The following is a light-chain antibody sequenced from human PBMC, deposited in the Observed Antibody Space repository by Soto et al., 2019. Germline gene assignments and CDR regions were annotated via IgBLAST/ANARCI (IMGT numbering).Light chain of an antibody. Sequence: QSVLTQPPSVSGAPGQRVTISCTGSSSNIGAGYDVHWYQQLPGTAPKLLIYGNSNRPSGVPDRFSGSKSGTSASLAITGLQAEDEAYYYCQSYDSSLSALVGGGTKLTVL. CDR3: QSYDSSLSAL. J-gene: IGLJ2*01. V-gene: IGLV1-40*01. CDR1: SSNIGAGYD. CDR2: GNS.